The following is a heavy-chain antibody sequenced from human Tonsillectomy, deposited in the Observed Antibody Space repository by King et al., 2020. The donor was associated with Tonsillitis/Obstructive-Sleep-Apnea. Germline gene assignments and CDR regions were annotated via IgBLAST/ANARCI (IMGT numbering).Heavy chain of an antibody. J-gene: IGHJ5*02. CDR1: GYSFTSYW. V-gene: IGHV5-51*01. CDR3: TRGDIVVIPGASYNWFDA. D-gene: IGHD2-2*01. Sequence: VQLVESGAEVKKSGESLKISCKASGYSFTSYWIGWVRQMPGKGLKWVCFIRPGDSDTRYMPSFQGQVTLSADKSINTSYLQWSSLKAPETAMYYCTRGDIVVIPGASYNWFDAWGQGTPVTVSS. CDR2: IRPGDSDT.